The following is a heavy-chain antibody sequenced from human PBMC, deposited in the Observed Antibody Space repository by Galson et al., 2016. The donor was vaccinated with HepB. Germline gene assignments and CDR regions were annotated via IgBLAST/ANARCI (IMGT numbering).Heavy chain of an antibody. V-gene: IGHV3-23*01. CDR2: ISDSGGST. CDR1: GFTVSSNY. J-gene: IGHJ4*02. CDR3: AKGTALQVHFGYFDH. D-gene: IGHD1-1*01. Sequence: SLRLSCAASGFTVSSNYMSWVRQAPGSGLEWVSGISDSGGSTYFADSVMGRFTISRDNSKNTLYLQMNSLRVDDTAVYYCAKGTALQVHFGYFDHWGQGTLVTVSS.